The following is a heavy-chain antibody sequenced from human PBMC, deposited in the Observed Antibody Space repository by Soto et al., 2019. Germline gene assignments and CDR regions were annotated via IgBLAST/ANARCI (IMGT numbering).Heavy chain of an antibody. CDR2: IWDDGRRK. Sequence: GGSLRLSCAASGFTFSPYGMHWVRQAPGKGLEWVAAIWDDGRRKDYADSVKDRLFISRDNSKNTLYLQLDSLRPEDTAVYYCATWQGSLNFHYWGQGTLVTVSS. CDR1: GFTFSPYG. CDR3: ATWQGSLNFHY. J-gene: IGHJ4*02. V-gene: IGHV3-33*01.